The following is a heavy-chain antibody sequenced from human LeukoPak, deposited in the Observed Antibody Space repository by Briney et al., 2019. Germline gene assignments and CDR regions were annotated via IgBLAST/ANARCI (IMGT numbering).Heavy chain of an antibody. Sequence: PSETLSLTCTVSGGSISSYYWSWIRQPAGKGLEWIGRIYTSGSTNHNPSLKSRVTMSVDTSKNQFSLKLSSVTAADTAVYYCARAVVRGVIFNWFDPWGQGTLVTVSS. V-gene: IGHV4-4*07. J-gene: IGHJ5*02. CDR3: ARAVVRGVIFNWFDP. CDR1: GGSISSYY. CDR2: IYTSGST. D-gene: IGHD3-10*01.